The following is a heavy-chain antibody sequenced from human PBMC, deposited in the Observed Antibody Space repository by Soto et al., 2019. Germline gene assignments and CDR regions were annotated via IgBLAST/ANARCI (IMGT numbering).Heavy chain of an antibody. D-gene: IGHD3-22*01. CDR2: ISNDGTGT. V-gene: IGHV3-74*01. J-gene: IGHJ5*02. CDR1: GFTFSTHG. CDR3: VRDQDSRGYSVFNL. Sequence: LRLSCAASGFTFSTHGMHWVRQGPGKGLEWVSRISNDGTGTTYADSVQGRFTVSRDNSKTTVYLQMNRLRPEDTAVYFCVRDQDSRGYSVFNLWGQGTQVTVSS.